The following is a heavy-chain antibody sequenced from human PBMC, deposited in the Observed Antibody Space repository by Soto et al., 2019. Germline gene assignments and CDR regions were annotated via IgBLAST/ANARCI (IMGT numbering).Heavy chain of an antibody. CDR3: AKISCSSTSCYYYYGLDV. Sequence: EVQLMESGGGLVQPGGSLRVSCAASGFTFSSYAMSWVRQAPGKGLEWVSFISDSGGSTNYADFVKGRFTISRDNSKNTLYLQMNCLRAEDTAVYYCAKISCSSTSCYYYYGLDVWGQGTTVTVSS. D-gene: IGHD2-2*01. V-gene: IGHV3-23*01. CDR1: GFTFSSYA. J-gene: IGHJ6*02. CDR2: ISDSGGST.